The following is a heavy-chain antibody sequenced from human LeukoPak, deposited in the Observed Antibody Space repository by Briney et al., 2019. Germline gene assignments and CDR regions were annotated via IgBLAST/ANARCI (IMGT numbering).Heavy chain of an antibody. CDR2: IIPIFGTA. CDR1: GGTFSSYA. J-gene: IGHJ6*02. CDR3: ARESAETEYYYDSSGSLAHYYYGMDV. Sequence: SVKVSCKASGGTFSSYAISRVRQAPGQGLEWMGGIIPIFGTANYAQKFQGRVTITADESTSTAYMELSSLRSEDTAVYYCARESAETEYYYDSSGSLAHYYYGMDVWGQGTTVTVSS. V-gene: IGHV1-69*13. D-gene: IGHD3-22*01.